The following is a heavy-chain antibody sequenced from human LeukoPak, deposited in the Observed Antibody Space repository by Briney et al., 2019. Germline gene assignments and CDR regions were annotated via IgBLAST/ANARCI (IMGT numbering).Heavy chain of an antibody. CDR2: ISAYNGNT. J-gene: IGHJ4*02. CDR3: ARDNKLVVVVAASDY. CDR1: DYTFTSYG. D-gene: IGHD2-15*01. V-gene: IGHV1-18*01. Sequence: ASVKVSCKASDYTFTSYGISWVRQAPGQGLEWMGWISAYNGNTNYAQKLQGRVTMTTDTSTSTAYMELRSLRSDDTAVYYCARDNKLVVVVAASDYWGQGTLVTVSS.